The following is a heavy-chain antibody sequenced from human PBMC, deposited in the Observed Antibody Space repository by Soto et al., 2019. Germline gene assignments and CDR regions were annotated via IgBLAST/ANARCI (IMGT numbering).Heavy chain of an antibody. D-gene: IGHD5-12*01. V-gene: IGHV4-59*01. CDR2: VYYSGYT. J-gene: IGHJ4*02. Sequence: SETLSLTCTVSGGSMSPYYWSWIRQAPGVGLEWIAYVYYSGYTHYNPSLKSRVTISVETSKNQISLKLTSVTAADTAVYYCARTPGGYSGYYDYWGQGTLVTVSS. CDR1: GGSMSPYY. CDR3: ARTPGGYSGYYDY.